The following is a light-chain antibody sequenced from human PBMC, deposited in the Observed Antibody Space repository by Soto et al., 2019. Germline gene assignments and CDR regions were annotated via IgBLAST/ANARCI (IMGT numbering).Light chain of an antibody. CDR1: QTVSNNY. J-gene: IGKJ2*01. CDR3: QQYGSSPPYT. Sequence: EVELTQSPGTLSLSPGERATLSCRASQTVSNNYLAWYQHKPGQSPKLLIFGSSDRATGIPDRFSGSGSGTDFTLTISRLEPEDFAVYYCQQYGSSPPYTFGQGTKLEIK. CDR2: GSS. V-gene: IGKV3-20*01.